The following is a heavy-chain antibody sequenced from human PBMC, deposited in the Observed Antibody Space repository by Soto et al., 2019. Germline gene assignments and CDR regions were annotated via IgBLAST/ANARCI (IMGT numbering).Heavy chain of an antibody. J-gene: IGHJ3*02. V-gene: IGHV1-8*01. Sequence: QVQLVQSGAEVKKPGASVKVSCKASGYTFTSYDINWVRQATGQGLEWMGWMNPNSGNTGYAQKFQGRVTITRNTSISTAYMELSRLRSEGTAVYYCARVGVWEQPSNAFDIWGQGTMVTVSS. D-gene: IGHD1-26*01. CDR1: GYTFTSYD. CDR2: MNPNSGNT. CDR3: ARVGVWEQPSNAFDI.